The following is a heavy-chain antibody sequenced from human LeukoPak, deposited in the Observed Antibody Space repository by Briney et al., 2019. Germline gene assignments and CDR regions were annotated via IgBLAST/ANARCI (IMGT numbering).Heavy chain of an antibody. D-gene: IGHD3-16*01. CDR1: GFTFSSYA. J-gene: IGHJ5*02. Sequence: GGSLRLSCVASGFTFSSYAMSWVRQAPGKGLEWVSTISGSGGSAYYADSVKGRFTISRDNSKNTLFLQMNSLRTEDTAVYYCAGQSGGVKNHWGQGTLVTVST. V-gene: IGHV3-23*01. CDR2: ISGSGGSA. CDR3: AGQSGGVKNH.